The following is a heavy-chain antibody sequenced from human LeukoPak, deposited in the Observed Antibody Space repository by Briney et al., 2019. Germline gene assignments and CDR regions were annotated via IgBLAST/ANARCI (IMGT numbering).Heavy chain of an antibody. Sequence: GGSLRLSCIVSGLTFSNYWMAWVRQAPGKGLEWVASINLDGRDKKYVDSVGGRFTLSRDSAKNSLYLQMNSLRAEDTAVCFCARDFGYCTNGVCYTVFDHWGQGTLVTVSS. CDR2: INLDGRDK. CDR1: GLTFSNYW. D-gene: IGHD2-8*01. CDR3: ARDFGYCTNGVCYTVFDH. V-gene: IGHV3-7*01. J-gene: IGHJ5*02.